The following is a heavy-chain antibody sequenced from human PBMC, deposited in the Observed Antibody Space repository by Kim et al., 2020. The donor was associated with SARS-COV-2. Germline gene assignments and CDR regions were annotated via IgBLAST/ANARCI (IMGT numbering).Heavy chain of an antibody. CDR3: ARGPFGGGYEPYYYYYGMDV. CDR2: MNPNSGNT. J-gene: IGHJ6*02. V-gene: IGHV1-8*01. Sequence: ASVKVSCKASGYTFTSYDINWVRQATGQGLEWMGWMNPNSGNTGYAQKFQGRVTMTRNTSISTAYMELSSLRSEDTAVYYCARGPFGGGYEPYYYYYGMDVWGQGTTVTVSS. D-gene: IGHD5-12*01. CDR1: GYTFTSYD.